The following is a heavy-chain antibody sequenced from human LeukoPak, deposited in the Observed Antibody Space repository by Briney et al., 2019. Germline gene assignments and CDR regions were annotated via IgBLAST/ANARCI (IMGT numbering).Heavy chain of an antibody. CDR1: GYTFTGYY. CDR3: AREGAAYDSSGYNIGDYFDY. D-gene: IGHD3-22*01. V-gene: IGHV1-2*02. J-gene: IGHJ4*02. Sequence: ASVKVSCKAPGYTFTGYYMHWVRQAPGQGLEWMGWINPNSGGTNYAQKFQGRVTMTRDTSISTAYMELSRLRSDDTAVYYCAREGAAYDSSGYNIGDYFDYWGQGTLVTVSS. CDR2: INPNSGGT.